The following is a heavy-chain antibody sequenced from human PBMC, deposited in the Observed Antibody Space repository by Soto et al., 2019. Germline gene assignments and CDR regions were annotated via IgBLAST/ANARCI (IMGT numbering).Heavy chain of an antibody. Sequence: GGSLRLSCAASGFTFSSYSMNWVRQAPGKGLEWVSSISSSSFSINYADSVKGRFSISRDNAQNSLHLQMSNLRAEDTAVYYCARNESSNIYGMDVWGQGTTVPVSS. D-gene: IGHD6-6*01. CDR1: GFTFSSYS. V-gene: IGHV3-21*01. CDR2: ISSSSFSI. CDR3: ARNESSNIYGMDV. J-gene: IGHJ6*02.